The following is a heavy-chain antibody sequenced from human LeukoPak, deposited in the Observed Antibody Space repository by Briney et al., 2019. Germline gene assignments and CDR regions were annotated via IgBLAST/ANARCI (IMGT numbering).Heavy chain of an antibody. CDR3: ARDRIKSGSYYFDY. V-gene: IGHV3-48*01. CDR1: AFTFSDYS. CDR2: ISGRSSTI. J-gene: IGHJ4*02. Sequence: GGSLRLSCAASAFTFSDYSMNWVRQAPGKGLELVSYISGRSSTIYYADSVKGRFTISRDNAKNLMYLQMNSLRAEDTAVYYCARDRIKSGSYYFDYWGQGTLVTVSS. D-gene: IGHD1-26*01.